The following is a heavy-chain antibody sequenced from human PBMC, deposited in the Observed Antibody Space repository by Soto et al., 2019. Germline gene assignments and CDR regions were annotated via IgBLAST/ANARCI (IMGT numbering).Heavy chain of an antibody. CDR2: ISSSSSYI. CDR1: GFTFSSYS. V-gene: IGHV3-21*01. J-gene: IGHJ3*02. D-gene: IGHD3-22*01. Sequence: GGSLRLSCAASGFTFSSYSMNWVRQAPGKGLEWVSSISSSSSYIYYADSVKGRFTISRDNAKNSLYLQMNSLRAEDTAVYYCARSDYYDSSGYYYGRGAFDIWGQGTMDTVSS. CDR3: ARSDYYDSSGYYYGRGAFDI.